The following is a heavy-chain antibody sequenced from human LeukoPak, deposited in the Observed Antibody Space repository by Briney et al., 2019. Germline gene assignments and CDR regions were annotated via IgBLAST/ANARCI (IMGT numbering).Heavy chain of an antibody. Sequence: SGTLSLTCTVSGGSISSYYWTWIRQPAGKGLEWIGRIYSSGSSNYSPALKSRLTMSVDTSKNQLSLKLNSVTAADTAVYYCARARGYSYGYWFDPWGQGTLVTVSS. CDR2: IYSSGSS. D-gene: IGHD5-18*01. CDR1: GGSISSYY. J-gene: IGHJ5*02. CDR3: ARARGYSYGYWFDP. V-gene: IGHV4-4*07.